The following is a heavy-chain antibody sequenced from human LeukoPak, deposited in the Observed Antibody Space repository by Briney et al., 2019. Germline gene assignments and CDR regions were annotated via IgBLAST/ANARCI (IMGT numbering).Heavy chain of an antibody. V-gene: IGHV1-18*01. CDR1: GYTFTSYG. D-gene: IGHD3-10*01. CDR3: ARDGNFGLLWFGEPRGWFDP. J-gene: IGHJ5*02. Sequence: ASVKVSCKASGYTFTSYGISWVRQAPGQGLEWMGWISAYNGNTNYAQKLQGRVTMTTDTSTSTAYMELRSLRSDDTAVYYCARDGNFGLLWFGEPRGWFDPWGQGTLVTVSS. CDR2: ISAYNGNT.